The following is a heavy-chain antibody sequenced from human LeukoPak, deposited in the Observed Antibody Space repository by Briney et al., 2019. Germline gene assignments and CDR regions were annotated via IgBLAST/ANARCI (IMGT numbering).Heavy chain of an antibody. D-gene: IGHD4-11*01. CDR1: GYTFTSYD. J-gene: IGHJ6*03. CDR2: MNPNSGNT. Sequence: ASVKVSCKASGYTFTSYDINWVRQATGQGLEWMGWMNPNSGNTGYAQKFQGRVTITRNTSISTAYMELSSLRSEDTAVYYCAREAVTMGFMDAWGKGTTVTVSS. CDR3: AREAVTMGFMDA. V-gene: IGHV1-8*03.